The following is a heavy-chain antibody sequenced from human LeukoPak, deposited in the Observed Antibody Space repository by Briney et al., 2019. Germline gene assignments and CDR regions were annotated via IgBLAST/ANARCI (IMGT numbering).Heavy chain of an antibody. CDR1: GFTFSSYA. J-gene: IGHJ4*02. Sequence: PSGGSLRLSCAASGFTFSSYAMHWVRQAPGKGREYVSAISSNGGSTYYANSVKGRFTISRDNSKNTLYLQMGSLRAEDMAVYYCARGSSASAQLLWFGELLWYFDYWGQGTLVTVSS. V-gene: IGHV3-64*01. D-gene: IGHD3-10*01. CDR3: ARGSSASAQLLWFGELLWYFDY. CDR2: ISSNGGST.